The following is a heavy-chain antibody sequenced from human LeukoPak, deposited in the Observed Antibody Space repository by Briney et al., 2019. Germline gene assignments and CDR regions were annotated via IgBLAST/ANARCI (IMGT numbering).Heavy chain of an antibody. Sequence: PGGSLRLSCAASGFTFSSYAMSWVRQAPGKGLEWVANIKQDGSEKYYVDSVKGRFTISRDNAKNSLYLQMNSLRAEDTAVYYCARKDYWVYYFDYWGQGTLVTVSS. CDR1: GFTFSSYA. D-gene: IGHD2-8*02. V-gene: IGHV3-7*01. CDR2: IKQDGSEK. J-gene: IGHJ4*02. CDR3: ARKDYWVYYFDY.